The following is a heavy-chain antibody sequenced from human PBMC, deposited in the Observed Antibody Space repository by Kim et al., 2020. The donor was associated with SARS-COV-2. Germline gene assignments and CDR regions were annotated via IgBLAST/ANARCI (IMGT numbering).Heavy chain of an antibody. J-gene: IGHJ4*02. CDR3: ARHQGYSSSFLSY. V-gene: IGHV4-39*01. Sequence: NPALKRRVTISVDTSKNQFSLKLSSVTAADTAVYYCARHQGYSSSFLSYWGQGTLVTVSS. D-gene: IGHD6-13*01.